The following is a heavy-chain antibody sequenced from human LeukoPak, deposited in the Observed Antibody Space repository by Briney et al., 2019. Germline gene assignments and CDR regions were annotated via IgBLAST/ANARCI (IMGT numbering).Heavy chain of an antibody. Sequence: GGSLRLSCAASGFTFNTYSMNWVRQAPGKGLEWVSSISSSSSYIYYTDSMKGRFTISRDNARKSLYLQMNSLRAEDTAVYYCAELGITMIGGVWGKGTTVTISS. CDR2: ISSSSSYI. J-gene: IGHJ6*04. CDR1: GFTFNTYS. CDR3: AELGITMIGGV. V-gene: IGHV3-21*01. D-gene: IGHD3-10*02.